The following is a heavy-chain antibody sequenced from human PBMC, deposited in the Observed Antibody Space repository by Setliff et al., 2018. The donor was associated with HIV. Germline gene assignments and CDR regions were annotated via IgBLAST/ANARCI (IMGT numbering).Heavy chain of an antibody. CDR3: ARQLSNSLDY. CDR2: LSTNNGDT. J-gene: IGHJ4*02. CDR1: GYTFTGYF. D-gene: IGHD7-27*01. V-gene: IGHV1-2*02. Sequence: ASVKVSCKASGYTFTGYFMHWVRQAHGQGLEWMGWLSTNNGDTNIPQRFQGRVTMTRDTSINTAYMELNSLRSDDTAVYYCARQLSNSLDYWGQGTLVTVSS.